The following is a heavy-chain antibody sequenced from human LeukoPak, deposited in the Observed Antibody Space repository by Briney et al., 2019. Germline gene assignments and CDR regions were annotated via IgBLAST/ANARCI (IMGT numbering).Heavy chain of an antibody. CDR2: ISGDGGST. V-gene: IGHV3-43*02. D-gene: IGHD6-19*01. CDR3: ARESESSGWYDY. CDR1: GFTFDDYA. J-gene: IGHJ4*02. Sequence: ETGGSLRLSCAASGFTFDDYAMHWVRQAPGKGLEWVSLISGDGGSTFYADSVKGRFTISRDNSKNSLYLQMNSLRSDDTALYYCARESESSGWYDYWGQGTLVTVSS.